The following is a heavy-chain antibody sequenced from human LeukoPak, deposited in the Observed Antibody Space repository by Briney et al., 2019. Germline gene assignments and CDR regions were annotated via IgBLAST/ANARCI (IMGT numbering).Heavy chain of an antibody. CDR1: GGSISSGGYY. CDR2: IYYSGST. V-gene: IGHV4-31*03. Sequence: SETLSLTCTVSGGSISSGGYYWSWIRQHPGKGLEWIGYIYYSGSTYYNPSLKSRVTISVDTSKNQFSLKLSSVTAADTAVYYSATGRRDSMYSSGGGQFDYWGQGTLVTVSS. D-gene: IGHD6-19*01. J-gene: IGHJ4*02. CDR3: ATGRRDSMYSSGGGQFDY.